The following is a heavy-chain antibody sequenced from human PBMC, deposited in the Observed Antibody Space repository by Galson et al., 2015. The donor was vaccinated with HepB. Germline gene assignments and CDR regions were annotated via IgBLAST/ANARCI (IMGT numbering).Heavy chain of an antibody. CDR3: ARISSGWAHFDY. Sequence: SLRLSCAASGFTFSSYTMHWVRQAPGKGLEWVSYISSSRSNIYYADSVKGRFTISRDNAKNSLYLQMNSLRAEDTAVDYCARISSGWAHFDYWGQGTLVTVSS. CDR2: ISSSRSNI. V-gene: IGHV3-48*04. D-gene: IGHD6-19*01. J-gene: IGHJ4*02. CDR1: GFTFSSYT.